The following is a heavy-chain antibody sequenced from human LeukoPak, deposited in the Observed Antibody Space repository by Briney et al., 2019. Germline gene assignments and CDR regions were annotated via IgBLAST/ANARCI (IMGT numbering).Heavy chain of an antibody. CDR3: ATDPTMFRGVNL. D-gene: IGHD3-10*01. V-gene: IGHV1-24*01. J-gene: IGHJ3*01. CDR2: FDPKGGET. CDR1: GYTLTELA. Sequence: ASVKVSCKVSGYTLTELAMHWVRQAPGKGLEWMGCFDPKGGETSYAQKFQGRVTMTEDTSTDTAYVELSSLRSEDTAVYYCATDPTMFRGVNLWGQGTMVTASS.